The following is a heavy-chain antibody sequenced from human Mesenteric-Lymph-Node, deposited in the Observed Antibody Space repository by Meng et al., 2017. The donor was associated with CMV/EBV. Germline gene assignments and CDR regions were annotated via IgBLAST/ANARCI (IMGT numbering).Heavy chain of an antibody. CDR3: ARALTGTDYYYYGMDV. D-gene: IGHD1-20*01. CDR1: RFTFSSYW. CDR2: IKRDGSER. Sequence: GESLKISCAASRFTFSSYWMNWVRQAPGRGLEWVANIKRDGSERYYVDSVKGRFTISRDNTKNSLYLQMNSLRAEDTAVYYCARALTGTDYYYYGMDVWGQGTTVTVSS. J-gene: IGHJ6*02. V-gene: IGHV3-7*01.